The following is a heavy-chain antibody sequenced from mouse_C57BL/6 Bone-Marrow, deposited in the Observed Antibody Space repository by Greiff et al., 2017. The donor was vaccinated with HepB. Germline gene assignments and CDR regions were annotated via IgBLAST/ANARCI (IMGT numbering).Heavy chain of an antibody. CDR3: ARRRDGSSHWYFDV. Sequence: VQLQQSGAELARPGASVKMSCKASGYTFTSYTMHWVKQRPGQGLEWIGYINPSSGYTKYNQKFKDKATLTADKSSSTAYMQLSSLTSEDSAVYYCARRRDGSSHWYFDVWGTGTTVTVSS. V-gene: IGHV1-4*01. J-gene: IGHJ1*03. CDR2: INPSSGYT. CDR1: GYTFTSYT. D-gene: IGHD1-1*01.